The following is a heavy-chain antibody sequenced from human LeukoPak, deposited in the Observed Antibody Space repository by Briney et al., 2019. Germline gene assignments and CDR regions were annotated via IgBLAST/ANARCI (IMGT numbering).Heavy chain of an antibody. V-gene: IGHV3-30*02. CDR3: ARDAFYYDSGGTSPTYYYFYYMDV. Sequence: GGSLRLSCAASGFTSSSYGMHWVRQAPGKGLEWVAFIRYDGSNKYYADSVKGRFTISRDNSKHTLDLQMNNLRTKDTAVYYCARDAFYYDSGGTSPTYYYFYYMDVWGKGTTVTISS. J-gene: IGHJ6*03. CDR2: IRYDGSNK. CDR1: GFTSSSYG. D-gene: IGHD3-22*01.